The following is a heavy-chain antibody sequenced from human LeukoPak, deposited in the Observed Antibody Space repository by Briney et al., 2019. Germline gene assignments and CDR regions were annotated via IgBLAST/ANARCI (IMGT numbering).Heavy chain of an antibody. D-gene: IGHD3-3*01. CDR2: ISYDGSNK. CDR3: ARSPGVHAGLFVWSGYSGRFDY. V-gene: IGHV3-30-3*01. J-gene: IGHJ4*02. CDR1: GFTFSSYA. Sequence: GSLRLSCAASGFTFSSYAMHWVRQAPGKGLEWVAVISYDGSNKYYADSVKGRFTISRDNSKNTLYLQMNSLRAEDTAVYYCARSPGVHAGLFVWSGYSGRFDYWGQGTLVTVSS.